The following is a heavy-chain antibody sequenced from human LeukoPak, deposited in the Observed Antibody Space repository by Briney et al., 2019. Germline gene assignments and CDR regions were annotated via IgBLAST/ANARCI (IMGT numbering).Heavy chain of an antibody. D-gene: IGHD6-13*01. J-gene: IGHJ4*02. CDR1: GFTFSSYD. CDR2: IGTAGDT. Sequence: GGSLRLSCAASGFTFSSYDMHWVRQATGKGLEWVSAIGTAGDTHYPGSVKGRFTISRENAKNSLYLQMNSLRAGDTAVYYCARGSSSWYGGHYFDYWGQGTLVTVSS. V-gene: IGHV3-13*01. CDR3: ARGSSSWYGGHYFDY.